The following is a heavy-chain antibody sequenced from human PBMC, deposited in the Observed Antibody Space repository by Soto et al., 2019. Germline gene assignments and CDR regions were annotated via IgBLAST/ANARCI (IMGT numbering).Heavy chain of an antibody. CDR1: VFTFSDYA. CDR2: VSGNGGPK. CDR3: AKGVTSGGHDHDAFDV. V-gene: IGHV3-23*01. D-gene: IGHD5-12*01. Sequence: PVGSLRLSCASSVFTFSDYAMSCVRQAPGKGLEWVSAVSGNGGPKYYADSVKGRFTISRDNSKNTVYLQMSSLRAEDTAVYKCAKGVTSGGHDHDAFDVWGQGTRVIVS. J-gene: IGHJ3*01.